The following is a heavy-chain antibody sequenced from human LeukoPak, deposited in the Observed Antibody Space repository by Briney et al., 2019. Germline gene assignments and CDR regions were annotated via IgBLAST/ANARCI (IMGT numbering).Heavy chain of an antibody. Sequence: ASVKVSCKASGYTLTGYYMHWVRQAPGQGLEWMGWINPNSGGTNYAQNFQGRVTMTRDTSISTAYMELSRLRSDDTAVYYCARATHYFGSGSRQTWFDPWGQGTLVTVSS. CDR2: INPNSGGT. D-gene: IGHD3-10*01. CDR3: ARATHYFGSGSRQTWFDP. CDR1: GYTLTGYY. J-gene: IGHJ5*02. V-gene: IGHV1-2*02.